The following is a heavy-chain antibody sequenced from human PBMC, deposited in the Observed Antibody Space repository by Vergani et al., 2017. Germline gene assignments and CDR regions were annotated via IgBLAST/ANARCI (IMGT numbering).Heavy chain of an antibody. CDR2: ISYDGSNK. Sequence: VQLVESGGGLVQPGGSLRLSCAASGFTFSSYAMHWVRQAPGKGLEWVAVISYDGSNKYYADSVKGRFTISRDNSKNTLYLQMNSLRAEDTAVYYCARAEDAFDIWGQGTMVTVSS. CDR3: ARAEDAFDI. CDR1: GFTFSSYA. V-gene: IGHV3-30*01. J-gene: IGHJ3*02.